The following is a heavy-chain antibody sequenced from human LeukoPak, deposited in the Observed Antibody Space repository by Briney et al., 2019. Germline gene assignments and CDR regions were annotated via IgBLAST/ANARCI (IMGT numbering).Heavy chain of an antibody. J-gene: IGHJ4*02. D-gene: IGHD3-3*01. CDR1: GGSISSSNW. V-gene: IGHV4-4*02. CDR2: IYHSGST. CDR3: ATKRFLEWLLLGDY. Sequence: PSGTLSLTCAVSGGSISSSNWWSWVRQPPGKGLEWIGEIYHSGSTNYNPSLKSRVTISVDTSKNQFSLKLTSVTAADTAVYYCATKRFLEWLLLGDYWGQGILVTVSS.